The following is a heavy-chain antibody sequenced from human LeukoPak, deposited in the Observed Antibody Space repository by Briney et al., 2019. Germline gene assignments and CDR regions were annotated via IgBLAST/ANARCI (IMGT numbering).Heavy chain of an antibody. CDR1: GGSVSSGSYY. CDR2: TYYSGST. Sequence: SETLSLTCTVSGGSVSSGSYYWSWIRQPPGKGLECIGYTYYSGSTNYNPSLKSRVTISVDTSKNQFSLKLSSVTAADTAVYYCARAVTYCYDSSGDYHDAFDIWGQGTMVTVSS. CDR3: ARAVTYCYDSSGDYHDAFDI. D-gene: IGHD3-22*01. V-gene: IGHV4-61*01. J-gene: IGHJ3*02.